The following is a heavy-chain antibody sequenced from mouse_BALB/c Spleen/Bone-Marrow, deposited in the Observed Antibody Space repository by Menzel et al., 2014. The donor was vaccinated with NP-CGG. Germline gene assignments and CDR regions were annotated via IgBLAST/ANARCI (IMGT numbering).Heavy chain of an antibody. CDR3: ARVSYDYFDY. Sequence: EVKLMESGRGLVKPGGSLKLSCAASGFTFSDYYMYWVRQTPEKRLEWVATISDGGSYTYYPDSVKGRFTISRDNAKNNLYLQMSSLKSEDTAMYYCARVSYDYFDYWGQGTTLTVSS. D-gene: IGHD2-4*01. CDR2: ISDGGSYT. J-gene: IGHJ2*01. CDR1: GFTFSDYY. V-gene: IGHV5-4*02.